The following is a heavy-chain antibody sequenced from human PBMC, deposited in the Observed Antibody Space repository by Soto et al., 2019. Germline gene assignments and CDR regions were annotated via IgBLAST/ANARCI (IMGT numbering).Heavy chain of an antibody. J-gene: IGHJ6*02. CDR2: INHSGST. Sequence: KPSETLSLTCAVYGGSFSGYYWSWIRQPPGKGLEWIGEINHSGSTNYNPSLKSRVTISVDTSKNQFSLKLSSVTAADTAVYYCASVRNYYYYGMDVWGQGTTVTVSS. V-gene: IGHV4-34*01. CDR3: ASVRNYYYYGMDV. CDR1: GGSFSGYY.